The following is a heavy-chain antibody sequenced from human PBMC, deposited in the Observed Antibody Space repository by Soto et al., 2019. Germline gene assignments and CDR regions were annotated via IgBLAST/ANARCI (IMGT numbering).Heavy chain of an antibody. D-gene: IGHD3-3*01. CDR2: IYSAEST. CDR3: VRRGRLLEYFSMDV. J-gene: IGHJ6*03. Sequence: QVQVQESGPGVVEPSETLSLTCTVSGGSISADYWSWIRQPPGKGLEWIGYIYSAESTKYNPSLETWGTISADTSKIQFSLQLSSVTFAVTAVYYCVRRGRLLEYFSMDVWGRGNTVTVSS. CDR1: GGSISADY. V-gene: IGHV4-59*01.